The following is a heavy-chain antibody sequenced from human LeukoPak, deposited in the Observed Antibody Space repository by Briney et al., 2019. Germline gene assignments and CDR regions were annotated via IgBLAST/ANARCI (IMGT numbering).Heavy chain of an antibody. D-gene: IGHD6-13*01. V-gene: IGHV4-59*08. CDR2: IYYSGST. J-gene: IGHJ4*02. CDR3: ARRRIAAAGYYFDY. CDR1: GGSISSYY. Sequence: SETLSLTCTVSGGSISSYYWSWIRQPPGKGLEWIGYIYYSGSTNYNPSLKSRVTISVGTSKNQFSLKLSSVTAADTAVYYCARRRIAAAGYYFDYWGQGTLVTVSS.